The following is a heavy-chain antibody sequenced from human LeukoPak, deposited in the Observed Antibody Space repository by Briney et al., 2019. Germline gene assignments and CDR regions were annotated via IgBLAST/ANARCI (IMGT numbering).Heavy chain of an antibody. CDR2: INHSGST. CDR1: GGSFSGYY. D-gene: IGHD3-10*01. CDR3: ARTAPWYYGSGSYPDDC. Sequence: SETLSLTCAVYGGSFSGYYWSWIRQPPGKGLEWIGEINHSGSTNYNPSLKSRVTISVDTSKNQFSLKLSSVTAADTAVYYCARTAPWYYGSGSYPDDCWGQGTLVTVSS. V-gene: IGHV4-34*01. J-gene: IGHJ4*02.